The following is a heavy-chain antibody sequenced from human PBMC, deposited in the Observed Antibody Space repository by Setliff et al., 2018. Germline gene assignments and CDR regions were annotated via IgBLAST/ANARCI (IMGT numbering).Heavy chain of an antibody. CDR3: ARKPWFDP. CDR2: ISSSSSTI. V-gene: IGHV3-48*04. Sequence: GGSLRLSCAASGFTFSSYSMNWVRQAPGKGLEWVSYISSSSSTIYYADSVKGRFTISRDNAKNSLYLQMNSLRAEDTAVYYCARKPWFDPWGQGTLVTVSS. J-gene: IGHJ5*02. CDR1: GFTFSSYS.